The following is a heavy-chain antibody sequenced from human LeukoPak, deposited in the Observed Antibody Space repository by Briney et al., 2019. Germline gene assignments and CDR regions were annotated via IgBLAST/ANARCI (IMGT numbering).Heavy chain of an antibody. V-gene: IGHV4-34*01. J-gene: IGHJ6*03. CDR2: INHSGST. CDR3: ARGSLVVAASYYYMDV. D-gene: IGHD2-15*01. Sequence: SETLSLTCAVYGGSFSGYYWSWIRQPPGKGLERIGEINHSGSTNYNPSLKSRVTISADTSKKQFSLKLSSVTAADTAVYYCARGSLVVAASYYYMDVWGKGTTVTVSS. CDR1: GGSFSGYY.